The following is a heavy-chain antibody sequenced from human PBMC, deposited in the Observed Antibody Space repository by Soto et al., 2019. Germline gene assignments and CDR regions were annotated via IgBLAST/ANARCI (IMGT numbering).Heavy chain of an antibody. CDR2: ISAYNGNT. V-gene: IGHV1-18*01. D-gene: IGHD6-13*01. Sequence: ASVKVSCKASGYTFTSYGISWVRQAPGQGLEWMGWISAYNGNTNYAQKLQGRVTMTTDTSTSTAYMELRSLRSDDTAVYYCARDGQLLKFYYYYGMDVRGQGTTVTVSS. CDR1: GYTFTSYG. J-gene: IGHJ6*02. CDR3: ARDGQLLKFYYYYGMDV.